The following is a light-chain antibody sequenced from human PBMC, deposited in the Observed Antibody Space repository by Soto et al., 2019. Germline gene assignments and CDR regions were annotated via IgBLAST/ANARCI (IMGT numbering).Light chain of an antibody. Sequence: DIQMTQSPSSLSASVGDRVTITCRASQSISSYLNWYQQKPGKAPKLLIYAASSLQSGVPSRFSGSGSGTDFTLTISSLQPDDFATYYCQQYSSYPYTFGQGTRLEIK. CDR2: AAS. J-gene: IGKJ2*01. V-gene: IGKV1-39*01. CDR3: QQYSSYPYT. CDR1: QSISSY.